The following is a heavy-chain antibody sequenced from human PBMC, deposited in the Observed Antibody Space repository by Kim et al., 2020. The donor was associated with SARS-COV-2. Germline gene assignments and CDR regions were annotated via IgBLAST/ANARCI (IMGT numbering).Heavy chain of an antibody. Sequence: SETLSLTCTVSGGSISSSSYYWGWIRQPPGKGLEWIGSIYYSGSTYYNPSLKSRVTISVDTSKNQFSLKLSSVTAADTAVYYCARRNRLYFDYWGQGTLVTVSS. CDR2: IYYSGST. V-gene: IGHV4-39*01. CDR3: ARRNRLYFDY. J-gene: IGHJ4*02. CDR1: GGSISSSSYY. D-gene: IGHD6-25*01.